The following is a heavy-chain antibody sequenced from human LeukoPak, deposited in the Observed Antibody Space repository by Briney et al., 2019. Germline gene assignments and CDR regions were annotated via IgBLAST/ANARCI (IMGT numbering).Heavy chain of an antibody. Sequence: ASAKVSCKASGYTFTGYYMHWVRQAPGQGLEWMGWINPNSGGTNYAQKFQGRVTMTRDTSISTAYMELSRLRSDDTAVYYCARDTGYSGYDWDLDYWGQGTLVTVSS. CDR2: INPNSGGT. J-gene: IGHJ4*02. V-gene: IGHV1-2*02. D-gene: IGHD5-12*01. CDR3: ARDTGYSGYDWDLDY. CDR1: GYTFTGYY.